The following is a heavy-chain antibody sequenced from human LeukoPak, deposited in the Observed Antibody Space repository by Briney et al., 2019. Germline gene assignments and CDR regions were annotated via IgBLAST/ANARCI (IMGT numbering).Heavy chain of an antibody. V-gene: IGHV5-51*01. J-gene: IGHJ6*01. Sequence: GESLKISCQGSGYSFSSYGIGWVRQIPGKGLEWMGIIYPGDSESRYSPSFQGQVSISVAKSISTAYLQWSSPKASDTAMYFCARGAYYYYDMDVWGQGTTVTVSS. CDR2: IYPGDSES. CDR1: GYSFSSYG. CDR3: ARGAYYYYDMDV.